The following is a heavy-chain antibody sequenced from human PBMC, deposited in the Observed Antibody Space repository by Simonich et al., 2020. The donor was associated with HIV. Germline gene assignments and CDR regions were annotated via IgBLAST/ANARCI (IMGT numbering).Heavy chain of an antibody. D-gene: IGHD4-17*01. CDR2: TNHMGST. Sequence: QVQLQQWGAGLLKPSETLSLTCAVYGGSFSGYYWSWIRQPPGKGLEWIGETNHMGSTNDNPSLKSRVTISVDTSKNQFSRKLSSVTAADTAVYYCARRHPTTVTTPYFDYWGQGTLVTVSS. CDR1: GGSFSGYY. J-gene: IGHJ4*02. CDR3: ARRHPTTVTTPYFDY. V-gene: IGHV4-34*01.